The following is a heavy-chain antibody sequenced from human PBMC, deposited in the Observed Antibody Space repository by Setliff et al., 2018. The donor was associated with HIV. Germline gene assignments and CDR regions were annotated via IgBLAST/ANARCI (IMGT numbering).Heavy chain of an antibody. CDR2: INTRGNT. CDR1: GGSISSYY. J-gene: IGHJ5*02. D-gene: IGHD5-18*01. CDR3: ARRWGIRGYSS. Sequence: ETLSLTCTVSGGSISSYYWSWIRQPAGKGLEWIGRINTRGNTNYNPSLKSRVTMSIDTSKNQFSLKLYSVTAADTSVYYCARRWGIRGYSSWGQGTLVTVSS. V-gene: IGHV4-4*07.